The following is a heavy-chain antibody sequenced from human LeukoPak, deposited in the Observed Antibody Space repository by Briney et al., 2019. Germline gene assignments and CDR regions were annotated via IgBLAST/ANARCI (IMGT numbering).Heavy chain of an antibody. D-gene: IGHD2-2*01. V-gene: IGHV3-23*01. CDR2: ISGSGGST. CDR3: AKTGSTSGAYPVRVDWFDP. J-gene: IGHJ5*02. Sequence: GRSLRLSCAASGFTFSSYGMHWVRQAPGKGLEWVSAISGSGGSTYYADSVKGRFTISRDNSKNTLYLQMNSLRAEDTAVYYCAKTGSTSGAYPVRVDWFDPWGQGTLVTVSS. CDR1: GFTFSSYG.